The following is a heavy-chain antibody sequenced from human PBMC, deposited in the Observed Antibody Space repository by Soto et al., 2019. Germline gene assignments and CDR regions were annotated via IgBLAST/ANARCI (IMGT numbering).Heavy chain of an antibody. Sequence: ASVKVSCKASGYTFNNYGISWVRQAPGQGLEWMGWISPYNGDTNSAPRLQGRVTMTTDTSTSTAYMELRSLRSDDTAVYYCTRDDRKVDYGAKWYFDLWGRGTLVTVSS. CDR1: GYTFNNYG. D-gene: IGHD4-17*01. CDR3: TRDDRKVDYGAKWYFDL. V-gene: IGHV1-18*01. CDR2: ISPYNGDT. J-gene: IGHJ2*01.